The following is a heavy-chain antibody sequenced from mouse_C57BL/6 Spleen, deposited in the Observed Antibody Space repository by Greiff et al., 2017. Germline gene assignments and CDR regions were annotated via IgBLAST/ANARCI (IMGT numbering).Heavy chain of an antibody. Sequence: EVMLVESGGDLVKPGGSLKLSCAASGFTFSSYGMSWVRQTPDKRLEWVATISSGGSYTYYPDSVKGRFTISRDNAKNTLYLQMSSLKSEDTAMYYCARSTMIPGYFDVWGTGTTVTVSS. D-gene: IGHD2-4*01. V-gene: IGHV5-6*01. J-gene: IGHJ1*03. CDR2: ISSGGSYT. CDR1: GFTFSSYG. CDR3: ARSTMIPGYFDV.